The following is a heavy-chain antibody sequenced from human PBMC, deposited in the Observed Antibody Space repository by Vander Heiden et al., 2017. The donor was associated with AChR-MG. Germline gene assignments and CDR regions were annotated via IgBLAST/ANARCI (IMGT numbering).Heavy chain of an antibody. CDR3: AREGERWLQLRLVY. D-gene: IGHD5-12*01. V-gene: IGHV3-30-3*01. Sequence: QVQLVESGGGVVQPGRSLRLPCAASRFTSSSYAMHWVRQAPGKGLEWVAVISYDGSNKYYADSVKGRFTISRDNSKNTLYLQMNSLRAEDTAVYYCAREGERWLQLRLVYWCQGTLVTVSS. J-gene: IGHJ4*02. CDR2: ISYDGSNK. CDR1: RFTSSSYA.